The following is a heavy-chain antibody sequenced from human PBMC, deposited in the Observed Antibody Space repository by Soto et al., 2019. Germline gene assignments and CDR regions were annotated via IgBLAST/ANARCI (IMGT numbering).Heavy chain of an antibody. J-gene: IGHJ4*02. Sequence: PGGSLRLSCAASGFTFSIYSMNWVRQAPGKGLEWVAVIWYDGSDKYYADSVKGRFTISRDNSKNTLYLQMNSLRAEDTAVYYCARGSGYSYANFDYWGQGTLVTVSS. CDR1: GFTFSIYS. V-gene: IGHV3-33*08. CDR2: IWYDGSDK. D-gene: IGHD5-18*01. CDR3: ARGSGYSYANFDY.